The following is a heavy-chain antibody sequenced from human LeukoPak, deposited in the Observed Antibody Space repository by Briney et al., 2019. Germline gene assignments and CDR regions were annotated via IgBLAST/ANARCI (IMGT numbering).Heavy chain of an antibody. CDR2: ISFDGSNQ. J-gene: IGHJ1*01. D-gene: IGHD4-17*01. V-gene: IGHV3-30*18. Sequence: GRSLRLSCAASGFTFSSFGMHWVRQAPGQGLEWVAVISFDGSNQNYADSVKGRFTIYRDNFKNTLYLQMNSLRAEETAVYYCAKSHPPTVTTEEGEYLQHWGQGTLVTVSS. CDR3: AKSHPPTVTTEEGEYLQH. CDR1: GFTFSSFG.